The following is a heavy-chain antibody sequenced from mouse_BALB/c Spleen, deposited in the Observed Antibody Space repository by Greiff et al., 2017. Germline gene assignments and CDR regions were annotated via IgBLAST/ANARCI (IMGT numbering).Heavy chain of an antibody. V-gene: IGHV1-7*01. CDR3: ARKGYRSFWYFDV. D-gene: IGHD1-1*01. Sequence: QVQLQQSGAELAKPGASVKMSCKASGYTFTSYWMHWVKQRPGQGLEWIGYINPSTGYTEYNQKFKDKATLTADKSSSTAYMQLSSLTSEDSAVYYCARKGYRSFWYFDVWGAGTTVTVSS. CDR1: GYTFTSYW. J-gene: IGHJ1*01. CDR2: INPSTGYT.